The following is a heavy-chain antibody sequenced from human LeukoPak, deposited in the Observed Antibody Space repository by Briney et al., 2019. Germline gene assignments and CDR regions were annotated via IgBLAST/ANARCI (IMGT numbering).Heavy chain of an antibody. J-gene: IGHJ5*02. CDR2: IYYSGST. Sequence: NPSETLSLTCSVSRGSLSYRRYSWSWIRQHRVNGLEWLGYIYYSGSTYYNPSIKHRLTISVDTSKNQSSRTLSSLTARARAVDYCAGRRGIAVAGTIPWGQGTLITVSS. V-gene: IGHV4-31*03. CDR3: AGRRGIAVAGTIP. D-gene: IGHD6-19*01. CDR1: RGSLSYRRYS.